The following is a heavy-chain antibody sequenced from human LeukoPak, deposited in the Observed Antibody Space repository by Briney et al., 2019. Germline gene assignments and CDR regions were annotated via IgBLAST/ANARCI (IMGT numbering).Heavy chain of an antibody. CDR1: GGSISSYY. V-gene: IGHV4-4*07. CDR2: IYTSGST. Sequence: SETLSLTCTVSGGSISSYYWSWIRQPAGKGLEWIGRIYTSGSTNYNPSLKSRVTMSVDTSKSQFSLKLSSVAAADTAVYYCARVPRYCSGGSCYSGWFDPWGQGTLVTVSS. J-gene: IGHJ5*02. CDR3: ARVPRYCSGGSCYSGWFDP. D-gene: IGHD2-15*01.